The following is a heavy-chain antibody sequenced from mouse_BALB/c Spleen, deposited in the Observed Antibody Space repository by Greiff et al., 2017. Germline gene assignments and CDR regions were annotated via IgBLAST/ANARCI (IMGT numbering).Heavy chain of an antibody. Sequence: EVMLVESGGDLVKPGGSLKLSCAASGFTFSSYGMSWVRQTPDKRLEWVATISSGGSYTYYPDSVKGRFTISRDNASNTLYLQMRSRKSEDTDMYYCERHPRLNTVVAYYFDYWGQGTTLTVSS. CDR2: ISSGGSYT. J-gene: IGHJ2*01. D-gene: IGHD1-1*01. V-gene: IGHV5-6*01. CDR3: ERHPRLNTVVAYYFDY. CDR1: GFTFSSYG.